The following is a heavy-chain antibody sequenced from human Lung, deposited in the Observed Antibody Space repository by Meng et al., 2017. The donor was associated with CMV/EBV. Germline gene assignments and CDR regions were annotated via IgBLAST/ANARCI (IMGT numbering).Heavy chain of an antibody. V-gene: IGHV1-2*06. D-gene: IGHD2-2*01. CDR3: ARSRETSNTSWGWFDS. CDR2: ISPNSGDT. CDR1: GSTITVYY. Sequence: QFVQSGAEVKIRWDVVTVSCRPSGSTITVYYLPGARRAPGQGLEWLGRISPNSGDTKYAQNFQGRVTMTRDTSISTAYMELNRLGSDDTAIYYCARSRETSNTSWGWFDSWGQGTLVTVSS. J-gene: IGHJ5*01.